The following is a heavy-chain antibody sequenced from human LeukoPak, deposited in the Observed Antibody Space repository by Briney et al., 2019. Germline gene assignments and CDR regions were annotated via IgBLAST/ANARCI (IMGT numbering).Heavy chain of an antibody. CDR2: ISSSSSPI. D-gene: IGHD4-17*01. V-gene: IGHV3-48*04. J-gene: IGHJ3*02. Sequence: GGSLRLSCAASGFTFSSYSMNWVRQAPGKGLEWVSYISSSSSPIDYADSVKGRFIISRDNAKNSLYLQMNSLRVEDTALYYCAKGPYGEGAFDIWGQGTMVTVSS. CDR1: GFTFSSYS. CDR3: AKGPYGEGAFDI.